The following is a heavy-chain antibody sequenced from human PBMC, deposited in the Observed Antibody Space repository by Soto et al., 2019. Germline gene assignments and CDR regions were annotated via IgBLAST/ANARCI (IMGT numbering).Heavy chain of an antibody. CDR1: GFTFSSYA. V-gene: IGHV3-23*01. CDR3: AKDPLDSGRSDYYGKDV. Sequence: EVQLLESGGGLVQPGGSLRLSCAASGFTFSSYAMSWVRQAPGKGLEWVSAISGSGGSTYYADSVKGRFTISRDNSQNTLYLRMNSLRAEDAAVYYCAKDPLDSGRSDYYGKDVWGQGTTVTVSS. J-gene: IGHJ6*02. CDR2: ISGSGGST. D-gene: IGHD1-26*01.